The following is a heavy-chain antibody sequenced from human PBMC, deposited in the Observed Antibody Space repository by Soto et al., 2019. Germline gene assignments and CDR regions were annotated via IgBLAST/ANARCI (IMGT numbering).Heavy chain of an antibody. V-gene: IGHV1-18*01. D-gene: IGHD6-13*01. CDR3: ASGAAAGTYEGYYYYYGMDV. J-gene: IGHJ6*02. CDR2: ISAYNGNT. Sequence: ASVKVSCKASGYTFTSYGISWVRQAPGQGLEWMGWISAYNGNTNYAQKFQGRVTITADESTSTAYMELSSLRSEDTAVYYCASGAAAGTYEGYYYYYGMDVWGQGTTVTVSS. CDR1: GYTFTSYG.